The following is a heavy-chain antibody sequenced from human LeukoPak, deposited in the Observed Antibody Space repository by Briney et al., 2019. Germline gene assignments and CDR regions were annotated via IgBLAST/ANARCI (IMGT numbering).Heavy chain of an antibody. Sequence: GASVKVSCKASGGTFSSYAISWVRQAPGRGLEWIGDIIPIFDTANYAQKFQGRVTITADESATTSYMELSSLRSEDTAVYYCARDATVRGPYGGHHFYSYMDVWGKGTTVTISS. CDR1: GGTFSSYA. J-gene: IGHJ6*03. D-gene: IGHD3-10*01. V-gene: IGHV1-69*13. CDR2: IIPIFDTA. CDR3: ARDATVRGPYGGHHFYSYMDV.